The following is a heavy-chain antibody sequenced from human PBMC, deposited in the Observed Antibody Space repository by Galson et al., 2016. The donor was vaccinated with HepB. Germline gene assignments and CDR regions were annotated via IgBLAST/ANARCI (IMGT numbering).Heavy chain of an antibody. D-gene: IGHD3-10*01. CDR1: GDSVSNINCF. Sequence: ETLSLTCTVSGDSVSNINCFWSWIRQPPGKGLEWIGYIYYTGATRDNPSLNSRFTISIDTSKNEFSLKVTSVTAADTAVYYCARDSVGSGSLGKWGQGTLVTVSS. CDR2: IYYTGAT. J-gene: IGHJ4*02. V-gene: IGHV4-61*01. CDR3: ARDSVGSGSLGK.